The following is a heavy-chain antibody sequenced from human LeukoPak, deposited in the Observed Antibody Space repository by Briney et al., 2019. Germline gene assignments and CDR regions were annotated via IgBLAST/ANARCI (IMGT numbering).Heavy chain of an antibody. J-gene: IGHJ6*02. CDR2: ISGSGDTT. D-gene: IGHD4-11*01. CDR3: AKGSGATVTTFYYYGMDV. CDR1: GFTFSTYA. Sequence: PGGSLRLSCAASGFTFSTYAMTWVRQAPGKGLEWVSPISGSGDTTYYADSVKGRFTVSRDNSKNTLYLQMNSLRAEDTAVYYCAKGSGATVTTFYYYGMDVWGQGTTVTVSS. V-gene: IGHV3-23*01.